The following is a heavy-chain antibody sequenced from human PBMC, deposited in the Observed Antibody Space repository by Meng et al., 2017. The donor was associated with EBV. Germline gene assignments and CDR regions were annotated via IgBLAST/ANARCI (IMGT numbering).Heavy chain of an antibody. D-gene: IGHD5-18*01. CDR3: AKGTGVGGYRPFGV. CDR1: GFTFRNYA. V-gene: IGHV3-30*04. J-gene: IGHJ4*01. CDR2: ILNDGGDA. Sequence: QVQVGEVGRGVVQRGRSLRLSCAASGFTFRNYAMNWVRQAPGKGLEWVSFILNDGGDAQYTDSVKGRFTISRDNSKNMLLLQMNSLRAEDTAIYYCAKGTGVGGYRPFGVWGHGTLVTVSS.